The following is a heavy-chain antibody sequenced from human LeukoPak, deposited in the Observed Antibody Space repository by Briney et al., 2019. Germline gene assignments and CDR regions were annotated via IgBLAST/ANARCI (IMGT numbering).Heavy chain of an antibody. Sequence: SETLSLTCAVSGAAINSGSYYWTWIRQPAGRGLEWIGCILTTGSTNYNPSLKSRVTISLDTSKKHFSLNLTSVTAADTAVYHCARELVAPRPHNDYYFYMDVWGKGTTVTVSS. CDR2: ILTTGST. CDR1: GAAINSGSYY. D-gene: IGHD5-12*01. CDR3: ARELVAPRPHNDYYFYMDV. V-gene: IGHV4-61*02. J-gene: IGHJ6*03.